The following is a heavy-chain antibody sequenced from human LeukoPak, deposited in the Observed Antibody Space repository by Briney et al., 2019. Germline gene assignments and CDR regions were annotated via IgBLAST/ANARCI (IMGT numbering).Heavy chain of an antibody. CDR3: AIDILTGFGDY. CDR1: GYTFTSYA. V-gene: IGHV1-3*01. Sequence: ASVKVSCKASGYTFTSYAMHWVRQAPGQRLEWMGWINAGNGNTKYSQKFQGRVTITRVTSASTAYMELSSLRSEDTAVYYCAIDILTGFGDYWGQGTLVTVSS. CDR2: INAGNGNT. D-gene: IGHD3-9*01. J-gene: IGHJ4*02.